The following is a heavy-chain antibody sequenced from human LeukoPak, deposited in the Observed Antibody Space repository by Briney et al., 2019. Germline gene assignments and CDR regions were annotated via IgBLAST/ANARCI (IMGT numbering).Heavy chain of an antibody. Sequence: GASVKVSCKASGYTFTGYYMHWVRQAPGQGLEWMGWINPNSGGTNYAQKFQGRVTMTRDTSISTAYMELSRLRSDDTAVYYCARDAEGYCSSTSCLNWFDPWGQGTLVTVSS. CDR1: GYTFTGYY. D-gene: IGHD2-2*01. V-gene: IGHV1-2*02. CDR3: ARDAEGYCSSTSCLNWFDP. J-gene: IGHJ5*02. CDR2: INPNSGGT.